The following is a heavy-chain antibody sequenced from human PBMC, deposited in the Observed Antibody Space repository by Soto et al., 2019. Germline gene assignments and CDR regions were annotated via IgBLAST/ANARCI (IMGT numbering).Heavy chain of an antibody. CDR3: ARAEGVLRYFDS. D-gene: IGHD3-9*01. Sequence: GGSLRLSCAASGFTFSSYSMNWVRQAPGKGLEWVSSISSSSSYIYYADSVKGRFTISRDNAKNSLYLQMNSLRAEDTAVYYCARAEGVLRYFDSWGQGTQVTVSS. CDR2: ISSSSSYI. V-gene: IGHV3-21*01. J-gene: IGHJ4*02. CDR1: GFTFSSYS.